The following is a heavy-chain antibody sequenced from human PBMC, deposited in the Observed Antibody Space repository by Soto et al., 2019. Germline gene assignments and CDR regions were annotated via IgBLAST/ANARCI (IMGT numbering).Heavy chain of an antibody. CDR3: ARDHSFGPRSSGGTGL. V-gene: IGHV1-69*01. D-gene: IGHD2-15*01. CDR2: IIPIFGTA. J-gene: IGHJ4*02. Sequence: QVQLVESGGGVVQPGRSLRLSCAASGFTFSSYGMHWVRQAPGKGLEWMGGIIPIFGTANYAQKFQGRVTITADESTSTAYMELSSLRSEDTAVYYCARDHSFGPRSSGGTGLWGQGTLVTVSS. CDR1: GFTFSSYG.